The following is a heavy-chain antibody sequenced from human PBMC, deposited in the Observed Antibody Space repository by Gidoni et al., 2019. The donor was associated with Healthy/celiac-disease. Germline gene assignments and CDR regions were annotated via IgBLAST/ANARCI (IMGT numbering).Heavy chain of an antibody. Sequence: EVQLVESGGGLVQPGGSRRLSCAASGVPFSSHWMHGVRQAPGKGLGWVSRINSDGSSTSYADSVKGRFTISRDNAKNTLYLQMNSLRAEDTAVYYCARGQWELSYFDYWGQGTLVTVSS. CDR1: GVPFSSHW. CDR2: INSDGSST. D-gene: IGHD1-26*01. J-gene: IGHJ4*02. CDR3: ARGQWELSYFDY. V-gene: IGHV3-74*01.